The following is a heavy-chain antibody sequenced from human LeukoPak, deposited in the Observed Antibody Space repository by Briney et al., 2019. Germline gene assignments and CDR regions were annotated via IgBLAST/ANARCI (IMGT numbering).Heavy chain of an antibody. CDR1: GGSISSGDYY. V-gene: IGHV4-30-4*08. CDR2: IYYSGST. CDR3: ARAEPSSSTTFDY. J-gene: IGHJ4*02. Sequence: ASQTLSLTCTVSGGSISSGDYYWSWIRQPPGKGLEWIGYIYYSGSTYYNPSLMSRVTISVDTSKNQFSLKLSSVTAADTAVYYCARAEPSSSTTFDYWGQGTLVTVSS. D-gene: IGHD2-2*01.